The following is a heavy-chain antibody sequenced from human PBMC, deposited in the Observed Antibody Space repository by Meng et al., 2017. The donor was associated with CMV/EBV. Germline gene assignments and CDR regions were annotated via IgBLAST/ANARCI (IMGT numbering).Heavy chain of an antibody. Sequence: GQLVASGGGLVQPGGCLSLSWGASGFTFSNAWMSWVRQDPGKGLEWVGRVKSKTDGGTTDYAAPVKGRFTISRDDSKNTLYLQMNSLKTEDTAVYYCTGIAAGWGQGTLVTVSS. CDR3: TGIAAG. CDR2: VKSKTDGGTT. J-gene: IGHJ4*02. CDR1: GFTFSNAW. D-gene: IGHD6-13*01. V-gene: IGHV3-15*01.